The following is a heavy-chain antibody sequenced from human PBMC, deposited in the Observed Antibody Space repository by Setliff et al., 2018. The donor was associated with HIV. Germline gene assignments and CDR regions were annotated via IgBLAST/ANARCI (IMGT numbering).Heavy chain of an antibody. V-gene: IGHV4-59*08. CDR2: IYKSGST. CDR1: GGSISTYH. D-gene: IGHD5-18*01. J-gene: IGHJ4*02. Sequence: SETLSLTCSVSGGSISTYHWSWIRQPPGKGLEWIGYIYKSGSTNYSPSLKSRGTISPGTAKNQFSLKLTSVTAADTAVYYGARLSDTAMASFDSWGQGSLVTVSS. CDR3: ARLSDTAMASFDS.